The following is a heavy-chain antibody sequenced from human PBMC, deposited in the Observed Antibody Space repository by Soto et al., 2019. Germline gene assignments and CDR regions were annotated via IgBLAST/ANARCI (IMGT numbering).Heavy chain of an antibody. J-gene: IGHJ5*02. V-gene: IGHV3-23*01. CDR2: ISGSGGST. D-gene: IGHD4-17*01. Sequence: LRLSCAASGFTFSSYAMSWVRQAPGKGLEWVSAISGSGGSTYYADSVKGRFTISRDNSKNTLYLQMNSLRAEDTAVYYCAKDRGAQGWFDPWGQGTLVTVSS. CDR3: AKDRGAQGWFDP. CDR1: GFTFSSYA.